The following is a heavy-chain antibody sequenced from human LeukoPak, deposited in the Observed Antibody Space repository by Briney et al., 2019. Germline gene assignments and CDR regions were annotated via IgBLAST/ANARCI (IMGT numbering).Heavy chain of an antibody. V-gene: IGHV1-69*05. CDR3: ARHSGYYYVSDAFDI. Sequence: SVKVSWKASGGTFSSYAISWVRQAPGQGLEWMGRIIPIFGTANYAQKFQGRVTITTDESTSTAYVELSSLRSEDTAVYYCARHSGYYYVSDAFDIWGRGTMVTVSS. CDR2: IIPIFGTA. CDR1: GGTFSSYA. J-gene: IGHJ3*02. D-gene: IGHD3-22*01.